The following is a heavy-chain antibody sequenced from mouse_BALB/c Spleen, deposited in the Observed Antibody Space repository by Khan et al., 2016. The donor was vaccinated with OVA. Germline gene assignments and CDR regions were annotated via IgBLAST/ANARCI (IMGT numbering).Heavy chain of an antibody. V-gene: IGHV1-4*01. J-gene: IGHJ3*01. Sequence: QVQLKQSGAELARPGASVKMSCKASGYTFTTYTIHWVKQRPGQGLEWIGYIIPSNDYTNYNQKFKDRATLTADKSSSTAYMQLSSLTSEDSAVYYCVREGAYDRSDGWFAYWGQGTMGTVSA. CDR1: GYTFTTYT. CDR2: IIPSNDYT. CDR3: VREGAYDRSDGWFAY. D-gene: IGHD2-14*01.